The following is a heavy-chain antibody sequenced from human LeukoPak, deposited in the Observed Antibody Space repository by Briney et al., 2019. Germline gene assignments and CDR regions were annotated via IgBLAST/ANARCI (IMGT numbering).Heavy chain of an antibody. Sequence: PSETLSLTCGVYGGSFSGYYWSWIRQPPGKGLEWIGEINHSGSTNYNPSLKSRVTISVDTSKNQFSLKLSSVTAADTAVYYCARGDYYYDSSGYPIGDYWGQGTLVTVSS. J-gene: IGHJ4*02. CDR2: INHSGST. D-gene: IGHD3-22*01. CDR1: GGSFSGYY. V-gene: IGHV4-34*01. CDR3: ARGDYYYDSSGYPIGDY.